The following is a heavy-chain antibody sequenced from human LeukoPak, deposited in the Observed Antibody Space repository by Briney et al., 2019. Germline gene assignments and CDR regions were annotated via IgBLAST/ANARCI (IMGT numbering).Heavy chain of an antibody. D-gene: IGHD6-6*01. V-gene: IGHV3-33*06. J-gene: IGHJ4*02. CDR2: IWYDGSNK. CDR3: AKGPDHWSIAARRGGYYFDY. Sequence: GGSLRLSCAASGFTFSSYGMHWVRQAPGKGLEWVAVIWYDGSNKYYADSVKGRFTISRDNSKNTLYLQMNSLRAEDTAVYYCAKGPDHWSIAARRGGYYFDYWGQGTLVTVSS. CDR1: GFTFSSYG.